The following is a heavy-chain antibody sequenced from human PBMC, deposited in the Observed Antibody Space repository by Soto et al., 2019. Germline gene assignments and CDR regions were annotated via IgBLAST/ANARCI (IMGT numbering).Heavy chain of an antibody. Sequence: EVQLLESGGGLVQPGGSLRLSCAASGFTFSSYAMSLVRQAPGKGLEWVSAISGSGGSTYYADSVKGRFTISRDNSKNTLYLQMNSLRAEDTAVYYCANGEYSYGPKGGFDPWGQGTLVTVSS. CDR1: GFTFSSYA. CDR3: ANGEYSYGPKGGFDP. V-gene: IGHV3-23*01. D-gene: IGHD5-18*01. J-gene: IGHJ5*02. CDR2: ISGSGGST.